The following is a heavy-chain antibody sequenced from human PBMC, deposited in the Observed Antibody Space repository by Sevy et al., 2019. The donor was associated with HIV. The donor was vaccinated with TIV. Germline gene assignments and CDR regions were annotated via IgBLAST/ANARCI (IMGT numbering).Heavy chain of an antibody. Sequence: GGSLRLSCAASGFTLSPYWMTWVRQAPGKGLEWVANIRPDGSDKYYVDSVKGRFTISRDNAKNSLYLQMNSLRADDTAMHYCARGVGLDCWGQGALVTVSS. CDR1: GFTLSPYW. J-gene: IGHJ4*02. CDR3: ARGVGLDC. CDR2: IRPDGSDK. D-gene: IGHD1-26*01. V-gene: IGHV3-7*01.